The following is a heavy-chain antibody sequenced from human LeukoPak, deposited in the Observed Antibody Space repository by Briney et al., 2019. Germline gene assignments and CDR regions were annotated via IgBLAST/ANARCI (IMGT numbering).Heavy chain of an antibody. J-gene: IGHJ4*02. CDR1: GFSLTTPAVG. D-gene: IGHD6-6*01. V-gene: IGHV2-5*01. CDR2: IYWNADK. CDR3: AYRGMGSRPHFDY. Sequence: SAPTMVKPTQTLTLTCTFSGFSLTTPAVGVGWIRQPTGKALEWLALIYWNADKRYSPSLKSRLTVTKDTSINQVVLTMTNMDPADTATYYCAYRGMGSRPHFDYWGKGTLVTVS.